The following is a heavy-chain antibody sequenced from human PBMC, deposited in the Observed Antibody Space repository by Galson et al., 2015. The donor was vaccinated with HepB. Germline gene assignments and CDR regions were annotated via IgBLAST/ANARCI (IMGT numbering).Heavy chain of an antibody. Sequence: SLRLSCAVSGFTFGDYAMSWVRQAPGKGLEWIGFIRSETYGATTEYAASVKGRFIISRDDSKSLAYLQLNSLKTEDTAVYYCTVHDTLAAAAFFDYWGQGALVTVSS. V-gene: IGHV3-49*04. J-gene: IGHJ4*02. D-gene: IGHD6-13*01. CDR3: TVHDTLAAAAFFDY. CDR2: IRSETYGATT. CDR1: GFTFGDYA.